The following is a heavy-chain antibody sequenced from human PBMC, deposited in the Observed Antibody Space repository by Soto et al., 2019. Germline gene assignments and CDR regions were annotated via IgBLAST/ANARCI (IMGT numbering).Heavy chain of an antibody. Sequence: QLVESGGGLVQPGGSLKLSCAASGFTFSGSAMHWVRQAYGKGLEWVGCIRSTANNYATVVAASVKGRFTISRDDSKNTAYLQMNSLKTEDTAMYYCARVSVAGDYYHYGMDVWGQGTTVTVSS. CDR3: ARVSVAGDYYHYGMDV. CDR1: GFTFSGSA. V-gene: IGHV3-73*02. J-gene: IGHJ6*02. CDR2: IRSTANNYAT. D-gene: IGHD6-19*01.